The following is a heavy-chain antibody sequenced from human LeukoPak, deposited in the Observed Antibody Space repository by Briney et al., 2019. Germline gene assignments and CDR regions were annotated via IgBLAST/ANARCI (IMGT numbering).Heavy chain of an antibody. V-gene: IGHV3-23*01. CDR1: GFTFMNYA. J-gene: IGHJ4*02. Sequence: GGSLRLSCAASGFTFMNYAMSWVRQAPGKGLEWVSSISSGGGTHYPDSVKGRFIISRDNSKNTLYLQMNSLRAEDTAVYYCARVEDIDYWGQGTLVTVSS. CDR2: ISSGGGT. CDR3: ARVEDIDY.